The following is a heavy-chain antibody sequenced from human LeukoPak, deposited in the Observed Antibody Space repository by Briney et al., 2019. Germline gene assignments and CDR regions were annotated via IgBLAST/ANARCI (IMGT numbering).Heavy chain of an antibody. J-gene: IGHJ4*02. CDR2: ISYVGSNT. V-gene: IGHV3-30*03. CDR3: ASELAAGY. CDR1: GFRFSSYA. D-gene: IGHD6-13*01. Sequence: GGSLRLSCAASGFRFSSYAMHWVRPAPGKGLEWVAVISYVGSNTYYADSVKGRLTISRDTAKNTLYLQMSSLRAEDTAGYYCASELAAGYWGQGTLVTVSS.